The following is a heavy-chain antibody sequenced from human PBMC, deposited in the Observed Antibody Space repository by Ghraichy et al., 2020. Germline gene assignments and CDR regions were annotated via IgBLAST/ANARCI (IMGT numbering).Heavy chain of an antibody. CDR3: ASRRSTTGTTPFDY. CDR2: INHSGST. D-gene: IGHD1-1*01. Sequence: SETLSLTCAVYGGSFSGYYWSWIRQPPGKGLEWIGEINHSGSTNYNPSLKSRVTISVDTSKNQFSLKLSSVTAADTAVYYCASRRSTTGTTPFDYWGQGNMVTVSS. J-gene: IGHJ4*02. CDR1: GGSFSGYY. V-gene: IGHV4-34*01.